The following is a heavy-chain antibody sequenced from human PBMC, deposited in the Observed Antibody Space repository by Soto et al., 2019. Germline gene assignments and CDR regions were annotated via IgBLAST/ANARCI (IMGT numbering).Heavy chain of an antibody. V-gene: IGHV3-33*01. CDR3: ARERSTVVVPAAMSGWFDP. J-gene: IGHJ5*02. CDR1: GFTFSSYG. CDR2: IWYDGSNK. Sequence: QVQLVESGGGVVQPGRSLRLSCAASGFTFSSYGMHWVRQAPGKGLEWVAVIWYDGSNKYYVDSVRGRFTISRDNSKNTLYLQMTSLRAEDTAVYYCARERSTVVVPAAMSGWFDPWGQGTLVTVSS. D-gene: IGHD2-2*01.